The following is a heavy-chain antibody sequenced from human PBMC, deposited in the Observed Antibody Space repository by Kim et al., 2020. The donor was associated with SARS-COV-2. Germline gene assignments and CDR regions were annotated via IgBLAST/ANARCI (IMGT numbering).Heavy chain of an antibody. CDR3: AKEPRMAIFDY. Sequence: YDQDSVKGRFTISRDNSKNTLYLQRNSLRAEDTAVYYCAKEPRMAIFDYWGQGTLVTVSS. V-gene: IGHV3-23*01. J-gene: IGHJ4*02. D-gene: IGHD2-8*01.